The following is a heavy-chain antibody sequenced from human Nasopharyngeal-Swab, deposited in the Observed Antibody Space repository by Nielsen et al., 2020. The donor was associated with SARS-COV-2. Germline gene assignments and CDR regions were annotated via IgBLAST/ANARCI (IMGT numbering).Heavy chain of an antibody. V-gene: IGHV1-8*03. Sequence: ASVKVSCKASGYTFTSYDINWVRQATGQGLEWMVWMNPNSGNTGYAQKFQGRVTITRNTSISTAYMELSSLRSEDTAVYYCARGVSYGYRIGGGLMRTDWFDPWGQGTLVTVSS. CDR2: MNPNSGNT. J-gene: IGHJ5*02. CDR1: GYTFTSYD. CDR3: ARGVSYGYRIGGGLMRTDWFDP. D-gene: IGHD5-18*01.